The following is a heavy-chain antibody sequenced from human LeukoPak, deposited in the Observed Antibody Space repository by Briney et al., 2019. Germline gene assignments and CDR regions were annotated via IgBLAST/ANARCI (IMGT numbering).Heavy chain of an antibody. D-gene: IGHD6-25*01. V-gene: IGHV3-23*01. CDR3: AKDVGSYPSGGAP. CDR2: ISGSGGST. J-gene: IGHJ3*01. CDR1: GFSFTNHA. Sequence: GGSLRLSCAASGFSFTNHALSWVRQAPGKGLEWVSGISGSGGSTFYVDAVKGRFTISRDNMKHTVYLQMNSLRAEDTALYYCAKDVGSYPSGGAPWGQGTMVTVSA.